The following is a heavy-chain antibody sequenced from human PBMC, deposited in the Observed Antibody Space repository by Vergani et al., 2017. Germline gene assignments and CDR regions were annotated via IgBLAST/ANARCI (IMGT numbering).Heavy chain of an antibody. Sequence: QLVESGGGWVQPGGSLRLSCVVSGFYFSSYIMNWVRQAPGKGLEWVSFVSTGTKSQSYAESVKGRFTISRDSAKNSLYLQMDSLRAEDTAVYYCAREYSSTSGRAFDFWGQGTKVNVSS. CDR3: AREYSSTSGRAFDF. CDR1: GFYFSSYI. V-gene: IGHV3-48*01. D-gene: IGHD2-2*01. CDR2: VSTGTKSQ. J-gene: IGHJ3*01.